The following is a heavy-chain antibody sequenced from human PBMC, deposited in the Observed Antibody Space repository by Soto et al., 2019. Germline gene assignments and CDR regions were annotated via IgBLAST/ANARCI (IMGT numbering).Heavy chain of an antibody. Sequence: ASVKVSCKASGYTFTSYYMHWVRQAPGQGLEWMGIINPSGGSTSYAQKFQGRVTMTRDTSTSTVYMELSSLRSEDTAVYYCARVAPYYDILTDPNFYYDSSGYGLDHWGQGTLVTVSS. D-gene: IGHD3-22*01. J-gene: IGHJ4*02. V-gene: IGHV1-46*03. CDR2: INPSGGST. CDR3: ARVAPYYDILTDPNFYYDSSGYGLDH. CDR1: GYTFTSYY.